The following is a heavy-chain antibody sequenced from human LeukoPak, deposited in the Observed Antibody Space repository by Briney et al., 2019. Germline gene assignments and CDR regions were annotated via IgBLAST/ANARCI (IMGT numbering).Heavy chain of an antibody. CDR2: IYYSGST. J-gene: IGHJ4*02. CDR1: GGSISSSSYY. V-gene: IGHV4-39*07. Sequence: SETLSLTCTVSGGSISSSSYYWGWIRQPPGKGLEWIGSIYYSGSTYHNPSLKSRVIISVDTSKNQFSLKLSSVTAADTAVYYCARDELEQWLVFGSPWGQGTLVTVSS. CDR3: ARDELEQWLVFGSP. D-gene: IGHD6-19*01.